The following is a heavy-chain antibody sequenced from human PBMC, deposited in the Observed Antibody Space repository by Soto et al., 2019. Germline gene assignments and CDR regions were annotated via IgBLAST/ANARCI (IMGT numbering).Heavy chain of an antibody. V-gene: IGHV3-74*01. Sequence: EVQLVESGGGLVQPGGSLRLSCAASGFTFSSYWMHWVRQAPGKGLVWVSRINSDGSSTSYADSVKGRFTISRDNAKNTLYLQMNSLRAEDTAVYYCARVLAAAAGYYYYGMDVWGQGTTVTVSS. CDR2: INSDGSST. CDR3: ARVLAAAAGYYYYGMDV. CDR1: GFTFSSYW. J-gene: IGHJ6*02. D-gene: IGHD6-13*01.